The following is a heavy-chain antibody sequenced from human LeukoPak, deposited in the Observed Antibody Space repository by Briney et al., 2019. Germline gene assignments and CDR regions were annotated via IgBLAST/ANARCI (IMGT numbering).Heavy chain of an antibody. Sequence: GGSLRLSCAASGFTFSSYGMHWVRQAPGKGLEWVAVISYDGSNKYYADSVKGRFTISRDNSKNTLYLQMNSLRAEDTALYYCARGWYSSGWLDYWGQGTLVTVSS. CDR1: GFTFSSYG. V-gene: IGHV3-30*03. D-gene: IGHD6-19*01. CDR3: ARGWYSSGWLDY. J-gene: IGHJ4*02. CDR2: ISYDGSNK.